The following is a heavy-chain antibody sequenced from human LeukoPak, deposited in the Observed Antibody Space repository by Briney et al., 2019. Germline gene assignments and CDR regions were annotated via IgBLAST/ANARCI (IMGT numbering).Heavy chain of an antibody. J-gene: IGHJ6*03. Sequence: ASVTVSCKASGYTFTVYYMHWVRQAPGQGLEWMGWINPNSGGTNYAQKFQGRVTMTRDTSISTAYMELSRLRSDDTAVYYCAKGSDIVATIGGSGYYYMDVWGKGTTVTVSS. CDR3: AKGSDIVATIGGSGYYYMDV. D-gene: IGHD5-12*01. V-gene: IGHV1-2*02. CDR1: GYTFTVYY. CDR2: INPNSGGT.